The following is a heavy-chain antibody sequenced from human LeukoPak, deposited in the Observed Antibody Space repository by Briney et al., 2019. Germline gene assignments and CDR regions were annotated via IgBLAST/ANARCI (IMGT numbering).Heavy chain of an antibody. D-gene: IGHD1/OR15-1a*01. CDR1: SGSISSSY. V-gene: IGHV4-59*01. J-gene: IGHJ4*02. Sequence: SETLSLTCSVSSGSISSSYWTWIRQPPGKGLEWIGHLSHSGSTNYNPSLNSRVTISVDTSKNQFSLNLRSVTAADTAVYYCAEKDGTLWGQGLLVTVAS. CDR3: AEKDGTL. CDR2: LSHSGST.